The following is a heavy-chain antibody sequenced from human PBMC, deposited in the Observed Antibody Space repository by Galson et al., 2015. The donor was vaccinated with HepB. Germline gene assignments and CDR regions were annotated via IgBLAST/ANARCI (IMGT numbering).Heavy chain of an antibody. CDR2: INNVGNYT. D-gene: IGHD6-13*01. Sequence: SLRLSCAVSGLTFSNTWIHWVRQAPGKGLLWVSRINNVGNYTRYADSVKGRFTISRDNAKNTVYLQMNSLRAEDTAYYYCVRGAGRGILEYFDYWGRGALVTVSS. CDR1: GLTFSNTW. J-gene: IGHJ4*02. CDR3: VRGAGRGILEYFDY. V-gene: IGHV3-74*01.